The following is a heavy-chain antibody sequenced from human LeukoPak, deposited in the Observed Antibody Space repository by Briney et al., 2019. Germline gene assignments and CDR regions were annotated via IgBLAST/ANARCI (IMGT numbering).Heavy chain of an antibody. Sequence: PSETLSLTCAVYGGSFSGYYWTWIRQTPEKGLEWIGEMNPSGSTNYNPSLKSRVTISVDTSKNQFSLELSSVTAADTAVYYGARGRQDVTMIVVVMTAVSYYLDVWGKGTTVTVS. CDR3: ARGRQDVTMIVVVMTAVSYYLDV. J-gene: IGHJ6*03. D-gene: IGHD3-22*01. CDR1: GGSFSGYY. CDR2: MNPSGST. V-gene: IGHV4-34*01.